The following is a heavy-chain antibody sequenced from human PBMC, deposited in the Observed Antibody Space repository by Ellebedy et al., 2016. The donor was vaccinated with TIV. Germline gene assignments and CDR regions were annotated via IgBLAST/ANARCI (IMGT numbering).Heavy chain of an antibody. CDR3: AGDGSYVGPIIGMDV. Sequence: MPSETLSLTCTASGCSISSYYSRWIRQAPGKGLEWIGYIHFADSPNYSPSLKSRITISLDPSKNQIPLKVTSLTAADTAVYYCAGDGSYVGPIIGMDVWGQGTTVTVSS. V-gene: IGHV4-59*01. D-gene: IGHD1-26*01. CDR1: GCSISSYY. J-gene: IGHJ6*02. CDR2: IHFADSP.